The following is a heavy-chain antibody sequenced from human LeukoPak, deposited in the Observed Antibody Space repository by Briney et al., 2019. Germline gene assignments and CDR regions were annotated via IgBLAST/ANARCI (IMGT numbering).Heavy chain of an antibody. V-gene: IGHV3-30*03. Sequence: GGSLRLSCAASGFTFSSYGMHWVRQAPGKGLEWVAVISYDGSNKYYADSVKGRFTISRDNSKNTLYLQMNSLRAEDTAVYYCARPYSSSWYNHPNWFDPWGQGTLVTVSS. J-gene: IGHJ5*02. D-gene: IGHD6-13*01. CDR2: ISYDGSNK. CDR3: ARPYSSSWYNHPNWFDP. CDR1: GFTFSSYG.